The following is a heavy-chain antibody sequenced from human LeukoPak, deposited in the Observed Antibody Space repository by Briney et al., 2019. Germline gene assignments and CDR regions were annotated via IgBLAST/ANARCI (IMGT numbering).Heavy chain of an antibody. D-gene: IGHD3-10*01. J-gene: IGHJ3*01. CDR1: GYTFTVYC. Sequence: ASVKVSCKASGYTFTVYCMRWVRQAPGQGLEWMVWRNASRGGTDCAQNFQCRFTMTSDTSINTPYLELRRLRSDDTAVSDGALGSFPGADFHLWGQGPMVPVSS. V-gene: IGHV1-2*02. CDR2: RNASRGGT. CDR3: ALGSFPGADFHL.